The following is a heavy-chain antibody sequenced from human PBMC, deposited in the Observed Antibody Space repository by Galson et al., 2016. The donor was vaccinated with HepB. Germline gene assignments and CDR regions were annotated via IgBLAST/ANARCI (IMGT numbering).Heavy chain of an antibody. CDR3: ASHPRGSSSWYSYYYGMDV. CDR1: GGSISSGSYY. V-gene: IGHV4-61*02. D-gene: IGHD6-13*01. J-gene: IGHJ6*04. Sequence: LSLTCTVSGGSISSGSYYWSWIRQPAGKGLEWIGRIYTSGSPNYSPSLKRRVTISVDTSKNQFSLKLSSVTAADTAVYYCASHPRGSSSWYSYYYGMDVWGKGTTVTVSS. CDR2: IYTSGSP.